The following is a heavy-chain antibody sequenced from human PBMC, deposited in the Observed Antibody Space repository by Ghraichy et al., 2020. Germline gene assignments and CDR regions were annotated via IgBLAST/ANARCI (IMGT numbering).Heavy chain of an antibody. CDR1: GFTFSSYA. J-gene: IGHJ5*02. Sequence: GESLNISCAASGFTFSSYAMSWVRQAPGKGLEWVSAISGSGGSTYYADSVKGRFTISRDNSKNTLYLQMNSLRAEDTAVYYCAKDYGGNLGEVDPWGQGTLVTVSS. V-gene: IGHV3-23*01. D-gene: IGHD4-23*01. CDR2: ISGSGGST. CDR3: AKDYGGNLGEVDP.